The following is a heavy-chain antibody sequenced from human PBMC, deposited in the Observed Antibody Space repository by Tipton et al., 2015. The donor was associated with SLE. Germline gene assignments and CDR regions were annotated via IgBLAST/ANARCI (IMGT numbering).Heavy chain of an antibody. CDR1: GGSLSGSY. D-gene: IGHD3-10*01. V-gene: IGHV4-31*11. CDR2: IYYSGST. CDR3: ASSYGSGSYWAY. J-gene: IGHJ4*02. Sequence: TLSLTCAVYGGSLSGSYWSWIRQHPGKGLEWIGYIYYSGSTYYNPSLKSRVTISVDTSKNQFSLKLSSVTAADTAVYYCASSYGSGSYWAYWGQGTLVTVSS.